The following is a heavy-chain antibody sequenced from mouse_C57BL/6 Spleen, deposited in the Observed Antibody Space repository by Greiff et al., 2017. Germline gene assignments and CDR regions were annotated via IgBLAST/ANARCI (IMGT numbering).Heavy chain of an antibody. CDR3: ARTEGYYYGSSYGFDY. D-gene: IGHD1-1*01. Sequence: VKLVESGPGLVQPSQSLSITCTVSGFSLTSYGVHWVRQSPGKGLEWLGVIWSGGSTDYNAAFISRLSISKDNSKSQVFFKMNSLQADDTAIYYCARTEGYYYGSSYGFDYWGQGTTLTVSS. V-gene: IGHV2-2*01. CDR1: GFSLTSYG. CDR2: IWSGGST. J-gene: IGHJ2*01.